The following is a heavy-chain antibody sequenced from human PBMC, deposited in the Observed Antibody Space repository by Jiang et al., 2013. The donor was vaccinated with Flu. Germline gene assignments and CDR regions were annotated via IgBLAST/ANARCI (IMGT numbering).Heavy chain of an antibody. J-gene: IGHJ5*02. D-gene: IGHD3-22*01. Sequence: WVSSISSSSSYIYYADSVKGRFTISRDNAKNSLYLQMNSLRAEDTAVYYCARDRDYYDSSGYYVNWFDPWGQGTLVTVSS. CDR2: ISSSSSYI. V-gene: IGHV3-21*01. CDR3: ARDRDYYDSSGYYVNWFDP.